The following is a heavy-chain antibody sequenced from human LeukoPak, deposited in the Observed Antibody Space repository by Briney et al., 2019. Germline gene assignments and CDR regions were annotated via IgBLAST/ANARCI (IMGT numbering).Heavy chain of an antibody. Sequence: GGSLRLSCAASGFTFNTYGMSWVRQAPGKGLEWVAFIRYDGSNKYYADSVKGRFTISRDNSKNTLYLQMNSLRAEDTAVYYCAKDTIVGATPYYWGQGTLVTSPQ. D-gene: IGHD1-26*01. CDR2: IRYDGSNK. CDR1: GFTFNTYG. J-gene: IGHJ4*02. V-gene: IGHV3-30*02. CDR3: AKDTIVGATPYY.